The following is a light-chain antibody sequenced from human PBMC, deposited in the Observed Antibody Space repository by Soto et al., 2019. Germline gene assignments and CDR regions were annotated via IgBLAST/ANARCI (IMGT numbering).Light chain of an antibody. Sequence: IKMTKSPSALSASVGDRVTITCRASQSISSYLNWYQQKPGKAPKLLIYAASSLQSGVPSRFSGSGSGTDFTLTISSLQPEDFATYYCQQSYSTPWTFGQVTKVDIK. V-gene: IGKV1-39*01. J-gene: IGKJ1*01. CDR3: QQSYSTPWT. CDR2: AAS. CDR1: QSISSY.